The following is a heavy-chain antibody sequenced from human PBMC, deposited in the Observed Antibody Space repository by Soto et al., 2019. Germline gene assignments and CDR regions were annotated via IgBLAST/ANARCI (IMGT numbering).Heavy chain of an antibody. J-gene: IGHJ4*02. CDR3: ARDRLGLSGYDFYDY. D-gene: IGHD5-12*01. CDR1: GFTFSSYS. V-gene: IGHV3-21*01. CDR2: ISSSSSYI. Sequence: VQLVESGGGLVKPGGSLRLSCAASGFTFSSYSMNWVRQAPGKGLEWVSSISSSSSYIYYADSVKGRFTISRDNAKNSLYLQMNSLRAEDTAVYYCARDRLGLSGYDFYDYWGQGTLVTVSS.